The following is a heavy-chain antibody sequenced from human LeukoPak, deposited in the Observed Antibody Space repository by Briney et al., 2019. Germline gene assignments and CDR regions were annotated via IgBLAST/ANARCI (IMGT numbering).Heavy chain of an antibody. CDR3: ARDRAGGGAARFFDP. D-gene: IGHD6-6*01. J-gene: IGHJ5*02. CDR2: IYYSGSS. CDR1: GGSIICSSYY. V-gene: IGHV4-39*07. Sequence: SETLSLTCTVSGGSIICSSYYWGWIRQPPGKGLEWIGNIYYSGSSYYNPSLKSRVTLSADTSKNQFSLRLSSVTAADTAVYYCARDRAGGGAARFFDPWGQGTLVTVSS.